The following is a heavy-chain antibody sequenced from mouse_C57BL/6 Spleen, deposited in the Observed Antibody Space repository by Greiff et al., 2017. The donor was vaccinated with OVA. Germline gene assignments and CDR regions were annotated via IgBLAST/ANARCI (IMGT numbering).Heavy chain of an antibody. CDR3: ASPSYYSNYVFAY. V-gene: IGHV5-4*03. CDR2: ISDGGSYT. J-gene: IGHJ3*01. Sequence: DVKLVESGGGLVKPGGSLKLSCAASGFTFSSYAMSWVRQTPEKRLEWVATISDGGSYTYYPDNVKGRFTISRDNAKNNLYLQMSHLKSEDTAMYYCASPSYYSNYVFAYWGQGTLVTVSA. CDR1: GFTFSSYA. D-gene: IGHD2-5*01.